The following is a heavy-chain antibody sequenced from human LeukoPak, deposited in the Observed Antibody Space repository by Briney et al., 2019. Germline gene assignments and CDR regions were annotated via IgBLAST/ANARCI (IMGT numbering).Heavy chain of an antibody. CDR3: ARDYDSSGYPYY. CDR1: GFTVSSNY. D-gene: IGHD3-22*01. V-gene: IGHV3-66*01. CDR2: IYSGGST. Sequence: GGSLRLSCAASGFTVSSNYMSWVRQAPGKGLEWVPVIYSGGSTYYADSVKGRFTISRDNSKNTLYLQMNSLRAEDTAVYYCARDYDSSGYPYYWGQGTLVTVSS. J-gene: IGHJ4*02.